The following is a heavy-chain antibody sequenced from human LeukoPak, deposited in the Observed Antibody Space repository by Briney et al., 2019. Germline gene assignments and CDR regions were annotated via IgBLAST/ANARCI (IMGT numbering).Heavy chain of an antibody. V-gene: IGHV3-23*01. Sequence: QPGGSLRLSCAASGFTFSSYAMSWVRQAPGKGLEWVSAISGSGGSTYYADSVKGRFTISRDNSKNTLYLQMNSLRPEDTAVYYCAKIRDYYDSTGYSLFDYWGQGTLVTVSS. CDR1: GFTFSSYA. CDR2: ISGSGGST. D-gene: IGHD3-22*01. CDR3: AKIRDYYDSTGYSLFDY. J-gene: IGHJ4*02.